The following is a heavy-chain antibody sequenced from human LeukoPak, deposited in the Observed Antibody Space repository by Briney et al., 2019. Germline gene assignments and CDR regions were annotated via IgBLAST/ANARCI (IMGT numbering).Heavy chain of an antibody. CDR3: AKDLYYDSSGEPFDY. J-gene: IGHJ4*02. V-gene: IGHV3-30*18. CDR2: ISYDGSNK. D-gene: IGHD3-22*01. Sequence: PGGSLRLSCAASGFTFSSYGMHWVRQAPGKGLEWVAVISYDGSNKYYADSVKGRFTISRDNSKNTLYLQMSSLRAEDTAVYYCAKDLYYDSSGEPFDYWGQGTLVTVSS. CDR1: GFTFSSYG.